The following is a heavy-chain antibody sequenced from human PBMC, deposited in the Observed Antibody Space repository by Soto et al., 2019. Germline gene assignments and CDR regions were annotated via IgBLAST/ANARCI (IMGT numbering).Heavy chain of an antibody. CDR3: ATVDEYVDP. D-gene: IGHD6-6*01. CDR2: IIPILGIA. CDR1: GGTFSSYT. J-gene: IGHJ5*02. V-gene: IGHV1-69*02. Sequence: SVKVYCKACGGTFSSYTISWVRQAPGQGLEWMGRIIPILGIANDAQKFQGRVTITADKSTSTAYMELSSLRSEDTAVYYCATVDEYVDPWGQGTLVTVSS.